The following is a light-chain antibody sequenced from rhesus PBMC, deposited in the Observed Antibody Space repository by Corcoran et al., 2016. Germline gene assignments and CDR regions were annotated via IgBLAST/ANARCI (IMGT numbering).Light chain of an antibody. CDR3: QPHDNSPPLT. V-gene: IGKV1-69*01. Sequence: DIQMTQSPSSLSASVGDRVTITCRASQGISNWLAWYQQKPGKAPNLLIYRPSNLETGVPSRFSASGSGTDFTLPISSLQPEDIATYYCQPHDNSPPLTFGGGTKVEIK. J-gene: IGKJ4*01. CDR2: RPS. CDR1: QGISNW.